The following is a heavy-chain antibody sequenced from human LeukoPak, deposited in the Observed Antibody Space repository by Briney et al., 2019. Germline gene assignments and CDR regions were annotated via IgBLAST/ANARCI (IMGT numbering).Heavy chain of an antibody. CDR2: ISGGGGST. Sequence: GGSLRLSCAASGFTFTSYSMNWVRQAPGEGLEWVSAISGGGGSTYYADSVKGRFTISRDNSKNTLYLQVNSLRAEDTAVYYCAKGGKWDVTPFDYWGQGTLVTVSS. D-gene: IGHD1-26*01. V-gene: IGHV3-23*01. CDR3: AKGGKWDVTPFDY. J-gene: IGHJ4*02. CDR1: GFTFTSYS.